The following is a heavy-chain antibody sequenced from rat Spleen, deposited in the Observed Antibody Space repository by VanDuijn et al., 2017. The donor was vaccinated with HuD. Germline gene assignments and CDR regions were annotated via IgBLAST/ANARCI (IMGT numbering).Heavy chain of an antibody. CDR3: ATELPGYNSFAY. V-gene: IGHV5-58*01. Sequence: EVQLVETGGGLVQPGRSLKLSCLASGFTFSRYWMFWVRQAPGKGLEWISSIHPDGGRTYYPDSVRGRFTISRDNAENTVYLQMNSLRSEDTATYYCATELPGYNSFAYWGQGTLVTVSS. D-gene: IGHD1-4*01. CDR1: GFTFSRYW. J-gene: IGHJ3*01. CDR2: IHPDGGRT.